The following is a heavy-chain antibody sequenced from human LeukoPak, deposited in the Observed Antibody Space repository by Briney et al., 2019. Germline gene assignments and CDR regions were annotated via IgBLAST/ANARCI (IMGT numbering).Heavy chain of an antibody. V-gene: IGHV3-30*05. CDR1: GFTFSVYD. CDR2: DGRKK. CDR3: VRDSLLRAIQPYFHH. Sequence: GGALRVSCTASGFTFSVYDLHWVRQAPGKGREWVAVDGRKKHNADYVKSQFTNSRDESKSTMYMQMSSLREEGRAVYYCVRDSLLRAIQPYFHHWGQGLLVRVPS. J-gene: IGHJ4*02.